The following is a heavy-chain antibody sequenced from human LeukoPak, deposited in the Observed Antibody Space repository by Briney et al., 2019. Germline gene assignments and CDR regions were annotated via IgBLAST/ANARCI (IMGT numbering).Heavy chain of an antibody. CDR2: IYHSGST. CDR1: GGSISSGGYY. Sequence: SEALSLTCTVSGGSISSGGYYWSWIRQPPGKGLEWIGYIYHSGSTYYNPSLMSRVTISVDRSKNQFSLKLSSVTAADTAVYYCAREGAPNWFDPWGQGTLVTVSS. V-gene: IGHV4-30-2*01. CDR3: AREGAPNWFDP. J-gene: IGHJ5*02. D-gene: IGHD1-26*01.